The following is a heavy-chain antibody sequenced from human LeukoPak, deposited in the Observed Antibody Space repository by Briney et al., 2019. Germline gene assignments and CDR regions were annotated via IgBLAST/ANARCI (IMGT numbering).Heavy chain of an antibody. V-gene: IGHV3-23*01. D-gene: IGHD6-13*01. J-gene: IGHJ4*02. Sequence: GGSLRFSFQASGLTFRPYAITWSGQAPGKGLDWVSAISASGGSTYNADSVKGRFTISRDNSKNTLYLQMNSLRAEDTAVYYCATVGSWPKYFDCWGQGTLVTVSS. CDR1: GLTFRPYA. CDR2: ISASGGST. CDR3: ATVGSWPKYFDC.